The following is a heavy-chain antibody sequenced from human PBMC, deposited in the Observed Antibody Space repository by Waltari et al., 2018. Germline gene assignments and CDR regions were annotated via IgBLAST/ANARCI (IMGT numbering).Heavy chain of an antibody. CDR2: IIPILGIA. CDR1: GGTFSSYT. V-gene: IGHV1-69*08. J-gene: IGHJ2*01. D-gene: IGHD2-21*02. CDR3: ARDSSVVTPSGLYWYFDL. Sequence: QVQLVQSGAEVKKPGSSVKVSCKASGGTFSSYTISWVRQAPGQGLEWMGRIIPILGIANYAQKFQGRVTITADKSTSTAYMELSSLRSEDTAVYYCARDSSVVTPSGLYWYFDLWGRGTLVTVSS.